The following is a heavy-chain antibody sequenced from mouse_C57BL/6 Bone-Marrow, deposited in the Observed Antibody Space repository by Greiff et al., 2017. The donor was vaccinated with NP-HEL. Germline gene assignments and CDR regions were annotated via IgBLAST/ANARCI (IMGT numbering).Heavy chain of an antibody. CDR3: ARGSLGDFFAY. Sequence: QVQLQQSGAELVKPGASVKISCKASGYAFSSYWMNWVKQRPGQGLEWIGQIYPGDGDTNYNGKFKGKATLTADKSSSTAYMQLSSLTSEDSAVYFCARGSLGDFFAYWGQGTLVTVSA. CDR2: IYPGDGDT. D-gene: IGHD3-1*01. J-gene: IGHJ3*01. V-gene: IGHV1-80*01. CDR1: GYAFSSYW.